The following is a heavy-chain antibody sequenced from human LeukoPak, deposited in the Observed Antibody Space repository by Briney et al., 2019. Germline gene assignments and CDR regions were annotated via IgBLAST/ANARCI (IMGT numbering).Heavy chain of an antibody. CDR1: GYTFTSYG. CDR2: ICAYNGNT. D-gene: IGHD3-3*01. J-gene: IGHJ5*02. Sequence: ASVKVSCKASGYTFTSYGISWVRQAPGQGLEWMGWICAYNGNTNYAQKLQGRVTMTTDTSTSTAYMELRSLRSDDTAVYYCARDRPYDFWSGFQTQSNWFDPWGQGTLVTVSS. V-gene: IGHV1-18*01. CDR3: ARDRPYDFWSGFQTQSNWFDP.